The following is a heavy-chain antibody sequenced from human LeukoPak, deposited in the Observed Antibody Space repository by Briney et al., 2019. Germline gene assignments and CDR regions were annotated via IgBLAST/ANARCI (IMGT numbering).Heavy chain of an antibody. CDR3: AQDRGSGSLGPYYFDY. D-gene: IGHD3-10*01. J-gene: IGHJ4*02. CDR1: GFTFSSYG. V-gene: IGHV3-30*02. CDR2: IRYDGSNK. Sequence: GGSLRLSCAASGFTFSSYGMHWVRQAPGKGLEWVAFIRYDGSNKYYADSVKGRYTISRDNSKNTLYLQMNSLRAEDTAVYYCAQDRGSGSLGPYYFDYWGQGALVTVSS.